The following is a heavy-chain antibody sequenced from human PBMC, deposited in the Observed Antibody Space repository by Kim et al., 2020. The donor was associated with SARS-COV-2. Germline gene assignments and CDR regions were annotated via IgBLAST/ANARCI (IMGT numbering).Heavy chain of an antibody. CDR3: ARYWVAATPFDY. Sequence: NYTPAPKGRVTISVDTSMNQCSLKLCSVTAADSAAYYCARYWVAATPFDYWGQGTLVTVSS. D-gene: IGHD2-15*01. V-gene: IGHV4-34*13. J-gene: IGHJ4*02.